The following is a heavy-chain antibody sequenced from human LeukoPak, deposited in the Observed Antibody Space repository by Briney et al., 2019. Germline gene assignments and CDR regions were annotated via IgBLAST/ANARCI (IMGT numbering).Heavy chain of an antibody. D-gene: IGHD3-10*01. V-gene: IGHV5-51*01. CDR3: VRGKGSGTYYGFDY. CDR1: GYTFTKFW. CDR2: IYPDDSDT. Sequence: GESLKISCETSGYTFTKFWVGWVRQTPGKGLEWLGMIYPDDSDTRHSPSFQGQVTMSVDKSISIVYLHWSSLKASDTAIYYCVRGKGSGTYYGFDYWGQGTVVSVVS. J-gene: IGHJ4*02.